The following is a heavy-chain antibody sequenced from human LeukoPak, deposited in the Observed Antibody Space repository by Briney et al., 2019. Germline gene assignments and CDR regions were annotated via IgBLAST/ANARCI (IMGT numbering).Heavy chain of an antibody. CDR2: ISWNGDK. D-gene: IGHD3-9*01. J-gene: IGHJ4*02. CDR1: GFALGTRTGG. Sequence: CGPTLVQPTQTLTLTCAFSGFALGTRTGGVGWVSQPPGKALEWLTLISWNGDKHYNTHSKSKLTITKDTSKNHVVLTMTHMAPVDTATYYCTRTYYDILTTPNWGQGTLVTVSS. CDR3: TRTYYDILTTPN. V-gene: IGHV2-5*01.